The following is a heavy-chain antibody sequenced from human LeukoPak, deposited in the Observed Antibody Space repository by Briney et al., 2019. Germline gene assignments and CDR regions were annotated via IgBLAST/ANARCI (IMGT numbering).Heavy chain of an antibody. J-gene: IGHJ4*02. V-gene: IGHV3-30-3*01. CDR1: GFTFSSYA. CDR3: ASLSYDSSGSSFDY. CDR2: ISYDGSNK. Sequence: PGGSLRLSCAASGFTFSSYAMHWVRQAPGKGLEWVAVISYDGSNKYYADSVKGRFTISRDNSKNTLYLQMNSLRAEDTAVYYCASLSYDSSGSSFDYWGQGTLVIVSS. D-gene: IGHD3-22*01.